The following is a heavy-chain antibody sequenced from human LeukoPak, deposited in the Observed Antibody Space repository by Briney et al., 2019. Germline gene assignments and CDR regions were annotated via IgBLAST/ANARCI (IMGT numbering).Heavy chain of an antibody. D-gene: IGHD2-15*01. V-gene: IGHV4-59*01. J-gene: IGHJ4*02. CDR1: GGSISSYY. Sequence: SETLSLTCTASGGSISSYYWSWIRQPPGKGLEWIGYIYYSGNTNYNPSLKSRVTISLDTSKNHFSLKLSSVTAADTAVYYCARGDMTNGVYFDYWGQGTLVTVSS. CDR3: ARGDMTNGVYFDY. CDR2: IYYSGNT.